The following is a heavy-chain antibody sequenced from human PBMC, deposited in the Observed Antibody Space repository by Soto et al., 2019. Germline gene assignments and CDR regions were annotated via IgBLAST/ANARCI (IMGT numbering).Heavy chain of an antibody. CDR2: IYYSGST. CDR1: GGSISSGGYY. Sequence: SETLSLTCTVSGGSISSGGYYWSWIRQHPGKGLEWVGYIYYSGSTYYNPSLKSRVTISVDTSKNQFSLKLSSVTAADTAVYYCAREAGYHKFGVIEKYFAYWGQGTLVTVSS. D-gene: IGHD3-9*01. V-gene: IGHV4-31*03. CDR3: AREAGYHKFGVIEKYFAY. J-gene: IGHJ4*02.